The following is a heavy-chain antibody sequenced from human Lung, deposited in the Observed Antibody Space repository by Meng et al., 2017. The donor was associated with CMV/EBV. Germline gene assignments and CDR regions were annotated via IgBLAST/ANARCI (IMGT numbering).Heavy chain of an antibody. CDR1: GYTFTAYY. Sequence: ASVXVSXKASGYTFTAYYIHWVRQAPGLGLEWMGWINPNSGGTKYAQKFQARVSMTRDTAISTAYMELRRLRYDDTAVYYCGLYCSGGGCPYSRFDPWVQGTXVTVSS. D-gene: IGHD2-15*01. CDR3: GLYCSGGGCPYSRFDP. V-gene: IGHV1-2*02. CDR2: INPNSGGT. J-gene: IGHJ5*02.